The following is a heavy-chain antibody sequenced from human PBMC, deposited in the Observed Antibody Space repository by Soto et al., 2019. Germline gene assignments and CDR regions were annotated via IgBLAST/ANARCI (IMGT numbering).Heavy chain of an antibody. J-gene: IGHJ4*02. CDR3: ARYDVGSGYAQDH. CDR2: VTAYNDNV. D-gene: IGHD3-3*01. Sequence: QIQLVQSGAEVKKPGASVKVSCKVSGYKFTSYGINWVPQARAQGLEWRGWVTAYNDNVKYAEKFQGRVTMTADTATTTAYMELRDLMPDDTAGFYCARYDVGSGYAQDHWGQGTLVTVAS. CDR1: GYKFTSYG. V-gene: IGHV1-18*01.